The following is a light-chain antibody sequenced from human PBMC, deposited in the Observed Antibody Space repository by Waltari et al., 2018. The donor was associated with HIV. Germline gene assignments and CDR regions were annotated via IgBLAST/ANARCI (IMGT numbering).Light chain of an antibody. CDR1: NSNVGSNH. V-gene: IGLV1-47*01. CDR3: ASWDDGLRGHV. Sequence: QPVLTQPPSASETPGQSLNISCSGGNSNVGSNHVFWYQQVTTMAPKSLVYRNEHRPSGVSDRFSGSRSGTSASLVISGLRAEDEAHYYCASWDDGLRGHVFGSGTTVFV. J-gene: IGLJ1*01. CDR2: RNE.